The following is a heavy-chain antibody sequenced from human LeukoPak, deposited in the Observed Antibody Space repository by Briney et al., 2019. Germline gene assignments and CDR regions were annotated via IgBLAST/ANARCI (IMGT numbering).Heavy chain of an antibody. CDR3: ARPRKHDYYDMDV. Sequence: SETLSLTCTVSGGSISSYYWSGIRQPPGKGLEWIGYIYYSGSTNYNPSLKSRVTISLDTSKNHFSLNLSSVTAADTAVYYCARPRKHDYYDMDVWGKGTTVTVSS. CDR2: IYYSGST. J-gene: IGHJ6*03. V-gene: IGHV4-59*12. CDR1: GGSISSYY.